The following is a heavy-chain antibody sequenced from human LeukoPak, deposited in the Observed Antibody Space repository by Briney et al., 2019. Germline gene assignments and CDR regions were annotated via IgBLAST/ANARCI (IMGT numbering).Heavy chain of an antibody. V-gene: IGHV3-53*01. CDR3: AKGGGYSYGEFDH. Sequence: GGSLRLSCAASGFTVFSTYMSWVRQAPGKGLEWVSVIYSAGDPYYADSVRGRFTISRDNSKNTLYLQMNSLRAEDTAVYYCAKGGGYSYGEFDHWGQGTLVTVSS. J-gene: IGHJ4*02. D-gene: IGHD5-18*01. CDR2: IYSAGDP. CDR1: GFTVFSTY.